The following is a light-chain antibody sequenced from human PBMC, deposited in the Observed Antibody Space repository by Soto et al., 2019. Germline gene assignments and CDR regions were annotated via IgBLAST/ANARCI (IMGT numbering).Light chain of an antibody. J-gene: IGKJ1*01. CDR3: QQYGSSHWT. Sequence: EIGMTQSPATLSVAPGERATLSCRASESVSSKLVWYQQKPGQAPRLLIHDASTRATGIPARFSGSGSGTEFILTISSVESEDFAVYYCQQYGSSHWTFGQGTKVDIK. CDR1: ESVSSK. CDR2: DAS. V-gene: IGKV3-15*01.